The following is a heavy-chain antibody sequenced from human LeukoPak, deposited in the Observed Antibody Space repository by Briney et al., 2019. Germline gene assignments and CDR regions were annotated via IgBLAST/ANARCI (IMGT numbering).Heavy chain of an antibody. J-gene: IGHJ4*02. V-gene: IGHV4-38-2*02. CDR1: GYSISSGYY. D-gene: IGHD6-13*01. CDR2: INHSGST. Sequence: SETLSLTCAVSGYSISSGYYWGWIRQPPGKGLEWIGEINHSGSTNYNPSLKSRVTISVDTSKNQFSLKLSSVTAADTAVYYCAREWYPFDYWGQGTLVTVSS. CDR3: AREWYPFDY.